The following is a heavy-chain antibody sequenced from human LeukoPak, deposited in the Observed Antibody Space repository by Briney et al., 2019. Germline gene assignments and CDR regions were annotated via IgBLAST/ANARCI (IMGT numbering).Heavy chain of an antibody. J-gene: IGHJ6*02. CDR3: ARAGDWNYSPHYYYYGMDV. CDR1: GGSISSYY. D-gene: IGHD1-7*01. CDR2: IYTSGST. Sequence: SETLSPTCTASGGSISSYYWSWIRQPAGKGLEWIGRIYTSGSTNYNPSLESRVTILVDTSKNKFSLKMSSVTAADTVVYYCARAGDWNYSPHYYYYGMDVWGQGTTVTVSS. V-gene: IGHV4-4*07.